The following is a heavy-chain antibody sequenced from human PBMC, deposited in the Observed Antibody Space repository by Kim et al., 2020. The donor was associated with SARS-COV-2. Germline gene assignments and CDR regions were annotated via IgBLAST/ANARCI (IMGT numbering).Heavy chain of an antibody. Sequence: SVKVSCKASGGTFSSYAISWVRQAPGQGLEWMGGIIPIFGTVNYAQKFQGRVTITADESTSTAYMELSSLRSEDTAVYYCASLALPIAVAGLYYFDYWGQGTLVTVSS. CDR2: IIPIFGTV. CDR1: GGTFSSYA. J-gene: IGHJ4*02. D-gene: IGHD6-19*01. CDR3: ASLALPIAVAGLYYFDY. V-gene: IGHV1-69*13.